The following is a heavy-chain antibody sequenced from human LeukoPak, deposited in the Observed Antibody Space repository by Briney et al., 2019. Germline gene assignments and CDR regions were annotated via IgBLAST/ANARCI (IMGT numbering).Heavy chain of an antibody. J-gene: IGHJ6*02. CDR1: GGSISSYY. V-gene: IGHV4-59*08. CDR3: ARHFAPVYGMDV. Sequence: SETLSLTCTVSGGSISSYYWSWIRQPPGKGLEWIGYIYHSGSTNYNPSLKSRVTISVDTSKNQFSLKLSSVTAADTAVYYCARHFAPVYGMDVWGQGTTVTVSS. CDR2: IYHSGST.